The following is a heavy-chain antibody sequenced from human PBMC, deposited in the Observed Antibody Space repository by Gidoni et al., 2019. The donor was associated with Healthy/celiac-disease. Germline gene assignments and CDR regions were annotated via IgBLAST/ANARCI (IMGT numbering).Heavy chain of an antibody. CDR1: GGSISSGDYF. V-gene: IGHV4-30-4*01. J-gene: IGHJ4*02. CDR3: TRGAEVWFFDY. CDR2: IYYSGST. D-gene: IGHD3-10*01. Sequence: QMQLHQSGLGLVMPSQTLSLTCAVSGGSISSGDYFWSWIRQPTGKGLEWIGYIYYSGSTYYDPSLKSRVTISVDTSKNQFSLKLSSVTAADTAVYYCTRGAEVWFFDYWGQGTLVTVSS.